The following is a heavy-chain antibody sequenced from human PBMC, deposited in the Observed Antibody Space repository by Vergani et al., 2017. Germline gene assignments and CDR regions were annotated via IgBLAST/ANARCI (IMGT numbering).Heavy chain of an antibody. CDR3: ASATYHRSGCAGQLYAFDI. Sequence: QLQLQESGPGLVKPSETLSLTCTVSGGSISSYYWGWIRQPPGKGLEWIGSIYYSGSTYYNPSLKSRVTISVDTSTNQFSLKLSSVTVEDTDVYYCASATYHRSGCAGQLYAFDIWGQGTMVTVSS. D-gene: IGHD6-13*01. V-gene: IGHV4-39*01. CDR1: GGSISSYY. J-gene: IGHJ3*02. CDR2: IYYSGST.